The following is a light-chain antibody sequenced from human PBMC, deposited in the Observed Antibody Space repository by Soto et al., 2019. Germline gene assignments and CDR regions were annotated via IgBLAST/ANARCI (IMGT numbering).Light chain of an antibody. J-gene: IGLJ3*02. CDR1: SSDVGGYNY. V-gene: IGLV2-11*01. CDR2: DVS. CDR3: CSYSGSYTWV. Sequence: QSALTHPRSVSVSPGQSVTISCTGTSSDVGGYNYVSWYQQHPGKAPKLMIYDVSKWPSGVPDRFSGSKSGNTASLTISGLQAEDEADYYCCSYSGSYTWVLGGGTKLTVL.